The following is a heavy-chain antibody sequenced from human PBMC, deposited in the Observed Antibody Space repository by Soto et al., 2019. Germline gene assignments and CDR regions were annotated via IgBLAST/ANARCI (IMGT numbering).Heavy chain of an antibody. D-gene: IGHD5-18*01. CDR3: ARAQLWLNYYDYGMDV. CDR1: GYTFTGYY. Sequence: ASVKVSCKASGYTFTGYYMHWVRQAPGQGLEWMGWINPNSGGTNYAQKFQGWVTMTRDTSISTAYMELSRLRSDDTAVYYCARAQLWLNYYDYGMDVWGQGTTFTVSS. CDR2: INPNSGGT. V-gene: IGHV1-2*04. J-gene: IGHJ6*02.